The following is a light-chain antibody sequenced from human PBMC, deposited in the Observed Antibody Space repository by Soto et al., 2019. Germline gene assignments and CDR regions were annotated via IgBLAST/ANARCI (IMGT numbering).Light chain of an antibody. CDR2: DAS. Sequence: EILLTQSPGTLSLSPSETATISCRASQGVRYNYLAWYQQKPGQAPRLLISDASNRATGIPARFSGSGSGTDFTLTISSLEPEDFAVYYCQQRSKWPLTFGQGTRLEIK. CDR3: QQRSKWPLT. V-gene: IGKV3-11*01. J-gene: IGKJ5*01. CDR1: QGVRYNY.